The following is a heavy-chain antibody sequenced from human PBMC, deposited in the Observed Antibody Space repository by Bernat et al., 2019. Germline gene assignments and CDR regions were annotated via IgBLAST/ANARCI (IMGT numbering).Heavy chain of an antibody. V-gene: IGHV3-7*03. CDR1: GFTFSSYW. Sequence: EVQLVESGGGLVQPGGSLRLSCAASGFTFSSYWMSWVRQAPGKGLEWVANIKQDGSEKYYVDSVKGQFTISRDNAKNSLYLQMNSLRAEDTAVYYCARVYSSSSPYGFDYWGQGTLVTVSS. J-gene: IGHJ4*02. CDR3: ARVYSSSSPYGFDY. D-gene: IGHD6-6*01. CDR2: IKQDGSEK.